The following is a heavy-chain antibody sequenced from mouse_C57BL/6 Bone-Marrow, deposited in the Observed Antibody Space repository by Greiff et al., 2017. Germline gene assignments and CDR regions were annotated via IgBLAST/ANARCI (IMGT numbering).Heavy chain of an antibody. CDR2: IRNKANGYTT. CDR1: GFTFTDYY. J-gene: IGHJ3*01. V-gene: IGHV7-3*01. CDR3: ARYDGYYPFAY. D-gene: IGHD2-3*01. Sequence: EVHLVESGGGLVQPGGSLSLSCAASGFTFTDYYMSWVRQPPGKALEWLGFIRNKANGYTTEYSASVKGRFTISRDNSQSNLYLQMNALRAEDSATYYCARYDGYYPFAYWGQGTLVTVSA.